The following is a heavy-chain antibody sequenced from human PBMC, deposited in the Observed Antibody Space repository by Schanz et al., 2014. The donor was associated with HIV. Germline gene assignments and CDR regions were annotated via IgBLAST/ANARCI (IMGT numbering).Heavy chain of an antibody. D-gene: IGHD1-26*01. CDR3: ARRGLVGATLYYYYYGMDV. J-gene: IGHJ6*02. CDR2: MNPNSGNT. V-gene: IGHV1-8*01. CDR1: GDTFRRYS. Sequence: QVQLVQSGAEVKKPGSSVKVSCKASGDTFRRYSIHWVRQGPGQGLEWMGWMNPNSGNTGYAQKFQGRVTMTRKTSISTAYMELSSLRSEDTAVYYCARRGLVGATLYYYYYGMDVWGQGTTVTVSS.